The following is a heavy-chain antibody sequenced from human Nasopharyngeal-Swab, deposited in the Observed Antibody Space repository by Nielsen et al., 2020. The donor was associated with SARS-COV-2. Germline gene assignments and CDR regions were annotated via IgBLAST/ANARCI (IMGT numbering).Heavy chain of an antibody. V-gene: IGHV4-59*01. D-gene: IGHD5-24*01. J-gene: IGHJ5*02. CDR2: IYYSGST. Sequence: RQAPGKGLEWIGYIYYSGSTNYNPSLKSQVTISVDTSKNQFSLKLSSVTAADTAVYYCARERTDGYNVSFDPYNWFDPWGQGTLVTVSS. CDR3: ARERTDGYNVSFDPYNWFDP.